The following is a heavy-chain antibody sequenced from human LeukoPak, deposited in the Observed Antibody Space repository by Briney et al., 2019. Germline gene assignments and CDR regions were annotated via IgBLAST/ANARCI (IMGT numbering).Heavy chain of an antibody. CDR2: IFYSGST. D-gene: IGHD3-10*01. V-gene: IGHV4-39*01. CDR1: GASIRSSSYY. CDR3: ASTLTYYYGSGSYYIDC. J-gene: IGHJ4*02. Sequence: SETLSLTCTVSGASIRSSSYYWGWIRQPPGRGLEWIGSIFYSGSTYYNPSIESRVTMSVDTSKNQFSLKLRSVTAADTAVYYCASTLTYYYGSGSYYIDCWGQGTLVTVSS.